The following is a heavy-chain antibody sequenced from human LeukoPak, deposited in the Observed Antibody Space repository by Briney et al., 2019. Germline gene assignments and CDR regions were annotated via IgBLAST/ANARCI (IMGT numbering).Heavy chain of an antibody. D-gene: IGHD3-16*01. CDR3: AKDAQPRSRWFNP. V-gene: IGHV3-7*03. Sequence: GGSLRLSCAASGFTFSDYYMDWVRQAPGKGLEWVANIKQDGSEKYYVDSVKGRFTISRDNAKNSLYLQMNTLRAEDTAMYYCAKDAQPRSRWFNPWGQGTLVTVSS. J-gene: IGHJ5*02. CDR1: GFTFSDYY. CDR2: IKQDGSEK.